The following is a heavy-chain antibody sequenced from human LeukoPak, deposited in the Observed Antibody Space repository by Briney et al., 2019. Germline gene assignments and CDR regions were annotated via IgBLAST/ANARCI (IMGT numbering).Heavy chain of an antibody. D-gene: IGHD3-22*01. V-gene: IGHV4-61*02. CDR2: IYTSGST. CDR3: ARDDSYDSSGYYAYHHDY. CDR1: GRSISSGSYY. J-gene: IGHJ4*02. Sequence: SETLSLTCTVSGRSISSGSYYWSWIRQPAGKGLEWIGRIYTSGSTNYNPSLKSRVTISVDTSKNQFSLKLSSVTAADTAVYYCARDDSYDSSGYYAYHHDYWGQGTLVTVSS.